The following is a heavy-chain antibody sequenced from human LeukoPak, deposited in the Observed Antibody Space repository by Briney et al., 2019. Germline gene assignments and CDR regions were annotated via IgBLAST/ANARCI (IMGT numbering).Heavy chain of an antibody. CDR1: GYTFTSYG. D-gene: IGHD3-3*01. Sequence: GASVKVSYKASGYTFTSYGISWVRQAPGQGLEWMGWISAYSGNTNYAQKLQGRVTMTTDTSTSTAYMELRSLRSDDTAVYYCAREIEEYDFWSGYYKKVGGYYFDYWGQGTLVTVSS. V-gene: IGHV1-18*01. CDR3: AREIEEYDFWSGYYKKVGGYYFDY. CDR2: ISAYSGNT. J-gene: IGHJ4*02.